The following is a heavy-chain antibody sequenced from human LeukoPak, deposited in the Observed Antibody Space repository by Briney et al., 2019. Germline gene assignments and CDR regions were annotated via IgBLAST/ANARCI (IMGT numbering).Heavy chain of an antibody. D-gene: IGHD1-14*01. CDR1: GFTVSSNY. J-gene: IGHJ4*02. Sequence: GSLRLSCAASGFTVSSNYMSWIRQPPGKGLEWIGSIYYSGSTYYNPSLKSRVTISVDTSKNQFSLKLSSVTAADTAVYYCARDRNRGYRYSDYWGQGTLVTVSS. CDR3: ARDRNRGYRYSDY. V-gene: IGHV4-39*07. CDR2: IYYSGST.